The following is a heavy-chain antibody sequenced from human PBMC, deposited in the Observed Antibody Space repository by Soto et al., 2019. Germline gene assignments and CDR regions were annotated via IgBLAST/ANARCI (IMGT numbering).Heavy chain of an antibody. CDR2: IPQEGSDG. Sequence: DVQLEESGGGLVQPGESLRLSCEVSGFTLSMYSMTWVRQAPGKGLEWVAKIPQEGSDGHYVDSVKGRVTISRDNAKNSVYLQMNSRRAEDTAVYYCARDQLILPAHDFFYGSDVWGQVAKVTVSS. V-gene: IGHV3-7*03. CDR3: ARDQLILPAHDFFYGSDV. CDR1: GFTLSMYS. J-gene: IGHJ6*02. D-gene: IGHD2-21*02.